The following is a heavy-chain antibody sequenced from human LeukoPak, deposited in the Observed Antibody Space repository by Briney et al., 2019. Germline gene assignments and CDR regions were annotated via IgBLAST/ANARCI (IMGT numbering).Heavy chain of an antibody. D-gene: IGHD4-11*01. V-gene: IGHV4-59*12. CDR2: IYYSGST. CDR3: AREGGATVTTSDFDY. Sequence: SETLSLTCTVSGGSISSYYWSWIRQPPGKGLEWIGYIYYSGSTNYNPSLKSRVTMSVDTSKNQFSLKLSSVIAADTAVYYCAREGGATVTTSDFDYWGQGTLVTVSS. J-gene: IGHJ4*02. CDR1: GGSISSYY.